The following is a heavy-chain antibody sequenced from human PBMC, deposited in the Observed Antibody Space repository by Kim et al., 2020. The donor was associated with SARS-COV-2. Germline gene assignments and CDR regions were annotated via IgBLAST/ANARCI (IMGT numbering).Heavy chain of an antibody. Sequence: SETLSLTCTVSGGSISSGGYYWSWIRQHPGKGLEWIGYIYYSGSTYYNPSLKSRVTISVDTSKNQFSLKLSSVTAADTAVYYCARVDIVVVPAAINAFDIWGQGTMVTVSS. CDR1: GGSISSGGYY. J-gene: IGHJ3*02. V-gene: IGHV4-31*03. CDR3: ARVDIVVVPAAINAFDI. CDR2: IYYSGST. D-gene: IGHD2-2*02.